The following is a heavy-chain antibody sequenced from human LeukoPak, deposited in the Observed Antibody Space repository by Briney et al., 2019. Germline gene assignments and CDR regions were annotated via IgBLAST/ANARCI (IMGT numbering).Heavy chain of an antibody. Sequence: PSETLSLTCAVYGGSFSYYYWSWIRQPPGKGLEWIGEINHSGSTNYNPSLKSRVTISVDTSENRFSLKLSSVTAADTAVYYCARGSSLRDADAFDIWGQGTMVTVSS. V-gene: IGHV4-34*01. CDR2: INHSGST. D-gene: IGHD4-17*01. J-gene: IGHJ3*02. CDR1: GGSFSYYY. CDR3: ARGSSLRDADAFDI.